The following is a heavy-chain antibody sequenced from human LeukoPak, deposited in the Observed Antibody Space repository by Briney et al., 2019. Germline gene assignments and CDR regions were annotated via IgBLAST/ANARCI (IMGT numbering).Heavy chain of an antibody. J-gene: IGHJ4*02. CDR2: IYYSGST. V-gene: IGHV4-31*03. CDR1: GGSISSGGYY. Sequence: SQTLSLTCTVSGGSISSGGYYWSWVRQHPGTGLEWIGYIYYSGSTYYNPSLKSRVTISVDTSKNQFSLKLSSVTAADTAVYYCARGAPPFYGAFFDYWGQGTLVTVSS. CDR3: ARGAPPFYGAFFDY. D-gene: IGHD3-10*01.